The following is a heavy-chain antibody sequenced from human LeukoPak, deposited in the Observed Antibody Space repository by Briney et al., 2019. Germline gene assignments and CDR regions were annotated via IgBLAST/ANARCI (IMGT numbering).Heavy chain of an antibody. J-gene: IGHJ4*02. Sequence: GGSLTLSCAASGFTFSSYGMHWVRHAPGKGLEWVAVISYDGSNKYYADSVKGSLTISRENSKNTLYLQMNSVRGEDTAVYYCAKDLKEVAGGYWGKGTLVTVPS. V-gene: IGHV3-30*18. CDR1: GFTFSSYG. CDR3: AKDLKEVAGGY. CDR2: ISYDGSNK. D-gene: IGHD6-19*01.